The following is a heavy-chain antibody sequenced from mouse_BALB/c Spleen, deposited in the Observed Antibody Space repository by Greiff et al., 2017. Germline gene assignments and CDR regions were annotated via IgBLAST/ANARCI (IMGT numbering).Heavy chain of an antibody. CDR2: ISSGGSYT. Sequence: EVHLVESGGGLVKPGGSLKLSCAASGFTFSSYAMSWVRQSPEKRLEWVAEISSGGSYTYYPDTVTGRFTISRDNAKNTLYLEMSSLRSEDTAMYYCARNYYGSSYSWFAYWGQGTLVTVSA. CDR3: ARNYYGSSYSWFAY. CDR1: GFTFSSYA. V-gene: IGHV5-9-4*01. D-gene: IGHD1-1*01. J-gene: IGHJ3*01.